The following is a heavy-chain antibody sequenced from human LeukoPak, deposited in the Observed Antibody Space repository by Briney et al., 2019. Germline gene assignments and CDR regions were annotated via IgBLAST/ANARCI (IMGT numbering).Heavy chain of an antibody. Sequence: PSETLSLTCTVSGGSISSGSYYWGWIRQPPGKGLEWVGSVYYSGSTYYNPSLKSRVIVSVDRSKNQFSLKLSSVTAADTAVYYCARRGSGLNWFDPWGQGTLVTVSS. J-gene: IGHJ5*02. CDR2: VYYSGST. CDR3: ARRGSGLNWFDP. CDR1: GGSISSGSYY. V-gene: IGHV4-39*07. D-gene: IGHD6-19*01.